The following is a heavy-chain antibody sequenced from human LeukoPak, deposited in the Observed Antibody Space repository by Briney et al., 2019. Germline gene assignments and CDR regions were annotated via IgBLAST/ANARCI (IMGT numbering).Heavy chain of an antibody. CDR2: ISNDSVDK. CDR3: ARRDWVSGAVRAFDI. V-gene: IGHV3-11*04. Sequence: GGSLRLSCVGSGFRFSDYYMSWIRQAPGKGLEWVSYISNDSVDKYYVDSVRGRFTISRDNTKKSMYLQMSGLRVEDTAVYYCARRDWVSGAVRAFDIWGQGTMVTVSS. CDR1: GFRFSDYY. D-gene: IGHD3-3*01. J-gene: IGHJ3*02.